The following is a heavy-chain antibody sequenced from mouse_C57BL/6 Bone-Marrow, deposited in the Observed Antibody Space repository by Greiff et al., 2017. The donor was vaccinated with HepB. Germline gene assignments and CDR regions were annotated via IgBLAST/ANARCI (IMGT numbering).Heavy chain of an antibody. CDR2: INPGSGGT. V-gene: IGHV1-54*01. D-gene: IGHD1-1*01. Sequence: QVQLQQSGAELVRPGTSVKVSCKASGYAFTNYLIEWVKQRPGQGLEWIGVINPGSGGTNYNEKFKGKATLTADKSSSTAYMQLSSLTSKDSAVYFCARSITTVVATGRYYFDYWGQGTTLTVSS. J-gene: IGHJ2*01. CDR3: ARSITTVVATGRYYFDY. CDR1: GYAFTNYL.